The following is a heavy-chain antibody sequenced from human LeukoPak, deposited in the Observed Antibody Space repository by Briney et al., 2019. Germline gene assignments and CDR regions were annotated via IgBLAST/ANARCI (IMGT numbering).Heavy chain of an antibody. CDR2: IRPTGTNT. J-gene: IGHJ4*02. CDR3: AKLAFYETSAPLRDISF. Sequence: GGSLRLSCAASGFPFNTYAMSWVRQAPGKGLEYISVIRPTGTNTYYTSSVKGRFTISRDDSRTTVYLQMSSLRAEDTAIYYCAKLAFYETSAPLRDISFWGQGTLVTVSS. CDR1: GFPFNTYA. D-gene: IGHD3-3*02. V-gene: IGHV3-23*01.